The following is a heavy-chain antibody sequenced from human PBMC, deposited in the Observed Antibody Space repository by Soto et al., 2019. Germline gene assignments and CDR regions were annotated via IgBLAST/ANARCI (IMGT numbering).Heavy chain of an antibody. J-gene: IGHJ4*02. CDR1: GYTFTGYD. D-gene: IGHD1-26*01. CDR2: MNPNSGNT. Sequence: QAQLVQSGAEVKKPGASVKVSCKASGYTFTGYDINWVRQATGQGLEWMGWMNPNSGNTGYEQNSQGRVTMTRDNSITTAYMELTSLRDDDSAVYYCAGEKVGTTGIDFWGQGTLVTVSS. V-gene: IGHV1-8*01. CDR3: AGEKVGTTGIDF.